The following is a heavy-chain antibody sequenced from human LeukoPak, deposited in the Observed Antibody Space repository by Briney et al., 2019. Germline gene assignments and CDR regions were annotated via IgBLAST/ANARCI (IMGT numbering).Heavy chain of an antibody. J-gene: IGHJ4*02. Sequence: SETLSLTCTLAGASISSYYWSWIRQPPGKGLEWIGYVYVTGSTSYNPSLKSRVTISVDTSKHQFSLKLSAVTAADTAVYYCARDHYYDSSGYYFDYWGQGTLVTVAS. CDR1: GASISSYY. CDR3: ARDHYYDSSGYYFDY. V-gene: IGHV4-59*12. CDR2: VYVTGST. D-gene: IGHD3-22*01.